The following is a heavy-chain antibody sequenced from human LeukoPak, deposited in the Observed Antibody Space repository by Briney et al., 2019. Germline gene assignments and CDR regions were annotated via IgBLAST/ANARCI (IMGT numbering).Heavy chain of an antibody. J-gene: IGHJ6*02. CDR3: ARVPRDRFLEWLQGMDV. CDR1: GGTFSSYA. CDR2: IIPIFGTA. V-gene: IGHV1-69*01. Sequence: ASVKVSCKASGGTFSSYAISWLRQAPGQGLEWMGGIIPIFGTANYAQKFQGRVTITADESTSTAYMELSSLRSEDTAVYYCARVPRDRFLEWLQGMDVWGQGTTVTVSS. D-gene: IGHD3-3*01.